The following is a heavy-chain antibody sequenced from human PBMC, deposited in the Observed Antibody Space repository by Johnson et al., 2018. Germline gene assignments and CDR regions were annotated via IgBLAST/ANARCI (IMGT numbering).Heavy chain of an antibody. CDR2: INHSGST. D-gene: IGHD1-14*01. CDR1: GGSISSSSYY. V-gene: IGHV4-39*01. Sequence: QLQESGPGLVKPSETLSLTCTVSGGSISSSSYYWGWIRQPPGKGLEWIGEINHSGSTNYNPALQSRVPITVDTSKNQFALKLSSVTAADTAGYYCARGREARTYYYYYYMDVWGKGTTVTVSS. CDR3: ARGREARTYYYYYYMDV. J-gene: IGHJ6*03.